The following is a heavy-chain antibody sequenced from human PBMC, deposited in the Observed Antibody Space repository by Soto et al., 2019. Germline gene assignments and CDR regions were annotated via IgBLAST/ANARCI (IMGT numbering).Heavy chain of an antibody. CDR3: ARVAVAGTRFDY. CDR1: GGPLASINW. CDR2: IYHSGST. Sequence: QVQLQESGPGLVKPSGTLSLTSAAPGGPLASINWWSWVGQPPGKGLEWIGEIYHSGSTNYNPSLKSRVTISVDKSKNQFSLKLSSVTAADTAVYYCARVAVAGTRFDYWGQGTLVTVSS. D-gene: IGHD6-19*01. V-gene: IGHV4-4*02. J-gene: IGHJ4*02.